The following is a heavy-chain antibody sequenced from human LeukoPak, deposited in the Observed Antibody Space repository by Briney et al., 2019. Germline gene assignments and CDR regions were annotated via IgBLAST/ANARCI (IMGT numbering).Heavy chain of an antibody. D-gene: IGHD5-24*01. V-gene: IGHV1-46*01. CDR2: INPTGSGT. CDR3: ARAQIDEMAGDY. CDR1: GFTFTNYY. J-gene: IGHJ4*02. Sequence: ASVKVSCKASGFTFTNYYMHWVRQAPGQGLEWMGLINPTGSGTNYAQKFRGRVTMTRDTSTTTVYMELSSLRSEDTAVYYCARAQIDEMAGDYWGQGTLVTVSS.